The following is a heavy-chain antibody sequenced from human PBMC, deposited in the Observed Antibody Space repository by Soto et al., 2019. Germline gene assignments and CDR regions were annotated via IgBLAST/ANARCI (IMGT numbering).Heavy chain of an antibody. CDR2: IKEDGRET. CDR3: ARGQGSGWINYYYYYMDV. Sequence: PGGSLRLSCVSSGFLFSKSWMNWVRQAPGKGPEWVANIKEDGRETYYVDSVKGRFIISRDNSKNSLYLQMNSLRAEDTAVYYCARGQGSGWINYYYYYMDVWGKGTTVTVSS. D-gene: IGHD6-19*01. V-gene: IGHV3-7*03. CDR1: GFLFSKSW. J-gene: IGHJ6*03.